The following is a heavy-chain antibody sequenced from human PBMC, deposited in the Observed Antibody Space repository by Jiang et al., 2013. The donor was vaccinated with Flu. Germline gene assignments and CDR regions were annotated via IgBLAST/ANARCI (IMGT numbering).Heavy chain of an antibody. J-gene: IGHJ5*02. CDR3: ARDVTGVRGLGH. D-gene: IGHD3-10*01. CDR2: IDSSSSDI. Sequence: RLPCVASGFTFSHYYMNWVRQAPGKGLEWVSFIDSSSSDIKYAESVRGRFTVSRDNAKNSLYLQLTSLRSDDTAVYYCARDVTGVRGLGHWGPGTLVTVSS. CDR1: GFTFSHYY. V-gene: IGHV3-11*06.